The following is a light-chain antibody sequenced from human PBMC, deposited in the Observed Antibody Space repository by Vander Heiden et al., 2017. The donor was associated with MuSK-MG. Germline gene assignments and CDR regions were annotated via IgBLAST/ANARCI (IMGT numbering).Light chain of an antibody. CDR1: SSNIAAGYD. CDR2: SNS. J-gene: IGLJ3*02. Sequence: QSVLTQPPSLSRPPRQRVTISCTGSSSNIAAGYDVHAYQQLPGPAPNPLIYSNSNRPSAVPDRFSVSKSGTSASVALTGLQAEDEDDYYCQSYDSSMSGWVFGGGTKLTAL. V-gene: IGLV1-40*01. CDR3: QSYDSSMSGWV.